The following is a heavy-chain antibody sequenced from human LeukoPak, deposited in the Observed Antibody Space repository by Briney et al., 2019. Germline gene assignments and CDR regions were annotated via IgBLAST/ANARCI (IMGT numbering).Heavy chain of an antibody. D-gene: IGHD3-9*01. V-gene: IGHV4-59*01. Sequence: SETLSLTCTLSGGSISSYYWSWIRQPPGKGLEWIGYIYYSGSTNYNPSLKSRVTISVDTSKNQFSLKLSSVTAADTAVYYCARSRYFDWLYIFDYWGQGTLVTVSS. CDR2: IYYSGST. CDR1: GGSISSYY. J-gene: IGHJ4*02. CDR3: ARSRYFDWLYIFDY.